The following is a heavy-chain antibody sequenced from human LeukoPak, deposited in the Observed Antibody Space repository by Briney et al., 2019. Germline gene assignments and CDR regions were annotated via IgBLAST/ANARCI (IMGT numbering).Heavy chain of an antibody. CDR3: ARPLDYDILTGYCPFGY. CDR1: GGTFSSYA. J-gene: IGHJ4*02. CDR2: IIPIFGTA. V-gene: IGHV1-69*13. D-gene: IGHD3-9*01. Sequence: SVKVSCKASGGTFSSYAISWVRQAPGQGLEWMGGIIPIFGTANYAQKFQGRVTITADESTSTAYMGLSSLRSEDTAVYYCARPLDYDILTGYCPFGYWGQGTLVTVSS.